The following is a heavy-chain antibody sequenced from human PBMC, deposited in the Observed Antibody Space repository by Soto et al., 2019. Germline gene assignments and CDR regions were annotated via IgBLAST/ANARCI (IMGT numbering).Heavy chain of an antibody. V-gene: IGHV4-39*01. Sequence: SETLSLTCTVSGVSISDTSYYWGWIRQPPGKRLEWIGSIYYSGNTYYNPSLKSRLTISVDSSKNQFSLNMTSVTAADTAVYYCARHGSFWGQGTLV. J-gene: IGHJ4*02. CDR1: GVSISDTSYY. CDR2: IYYSGNT. CDR3: ARHGSF. D-gene: IGHD3-16*01.